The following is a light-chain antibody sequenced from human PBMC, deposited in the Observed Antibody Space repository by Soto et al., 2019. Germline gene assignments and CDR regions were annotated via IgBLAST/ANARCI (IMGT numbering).Light chain of an antibody. J-gene: IGKJ2*01. Sequence: EIVLTQSPGTLSLSPGERATLSCRASQSVSSSYLAWYQQKPGQAPRLLIYGASSRATGIPARFSGSGSGTDFPLTISRLQPEDFAVYYCQQYGSSPYTFCQGTKLEIK. V-gene: IGKV3-20*01. CDR3: QQYGSSPYT. CDR2: GAS. CDR1: QSVSSSY.